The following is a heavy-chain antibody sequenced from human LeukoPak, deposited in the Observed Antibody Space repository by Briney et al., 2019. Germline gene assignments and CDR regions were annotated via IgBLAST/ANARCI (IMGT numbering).Heavy chain of an antibody. CDR3: ARRAGAYSHPYDY. V-gene: IGHV3-30*02. J-gene: IGHJ4*02. CDR1: GFTFSSYG. CDR2: IRYDGSNK. Sequence: GGSLRLSCAASGFTFSSYGMHWVRQAPGTGLEWVAFIRYDGSNKYYADSVKGRFTISRDNSKNTLYLQMNSLRAEDTAVYYCARRAGAYSHPYDYWGQGTLVTVSS. D-gene: IGHD4/OR15-4a*01.